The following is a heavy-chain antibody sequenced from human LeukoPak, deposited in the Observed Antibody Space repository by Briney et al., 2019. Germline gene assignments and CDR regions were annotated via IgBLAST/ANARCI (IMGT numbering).Heavy chain of an antibody. V-gene: IGHV3-74*01. CDR1: GFVFANFW. D-gene: IGHD7-27*01. J-gene: IGHJ3*02. CDR2: ITSDGSIT. CDR3: ARDRWGERAFDT. Sequence: GGSLRLSCAASGFVFANFWMHWVRQVPGKRPEWLAHITSDGSITNCADSVTGRFSISRDNARNTVSLQMNNLRADDTAVYFCARDRWGERAFDTWGQGTMVTVSS.